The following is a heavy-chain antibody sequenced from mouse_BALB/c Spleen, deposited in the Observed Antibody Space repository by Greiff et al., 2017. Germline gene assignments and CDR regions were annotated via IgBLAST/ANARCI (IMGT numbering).Heavy chain of an antibody. D-gene: IGHD2-3*01. J-gene: IGHJ1*01. Sequence: EVQLQQSGPELVKPGASVKMSCKASGYTFTSYVMHWVKQKPGQGLEWIGYINPYNDGTKYNEKFKGKATLTSDKSSSTAYMELSSLTSEDSAVYYCARYDGYPYWYFDVWGAGTTVTVSS. CDR2: INPYNDGT. CDR3: ARYDGYPYWYFDV. V-gene: IGHV1-14*01. CDR1: GYTFTSYV.